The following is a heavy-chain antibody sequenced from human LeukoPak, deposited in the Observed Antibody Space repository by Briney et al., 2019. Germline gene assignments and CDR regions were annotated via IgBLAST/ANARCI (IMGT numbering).Heavy chain of an antibody. V-gene: IGHV3-21*01. D-gene: IGHD6-19*01. CDR3: ARDGQWLVAEVDY. CDR1: GFTLSSYS. Sequence: GGSLRLSCAASGFTLSSYSMNWVRQAPGKGLEWVSSISSSSSYIHYTDSVKGRFTISRDNTKKSLYLQMNSLRAEDTAVYYCARDGQWLVAEVDYWGQGTLVTVSS. CDR2: ISSSSSYI. J-gene: IGHJ4*02.